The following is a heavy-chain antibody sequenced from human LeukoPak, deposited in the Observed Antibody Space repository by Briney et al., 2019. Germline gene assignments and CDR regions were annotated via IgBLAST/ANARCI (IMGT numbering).Heavy chain of an antibody. J-gene: IGHJ4*02. V-gene: IGHV1-2*02. CDR1: GYTFTSYY. CDR2: INPNSGGT. Sequence: ASVKVSCKASGYTFTSYYMHWVRQAPGQGLEWMGWINPNSGGTNYAQKFQGRVTMTRDTSISTAYMELSRLRSDDTAVYYCARERGTITMVRGVIRDFDYWGQGTLVTVSS. D-gene: IGHD3-10*01. CDR3: ARERGTITMVRGVIRDFDY.